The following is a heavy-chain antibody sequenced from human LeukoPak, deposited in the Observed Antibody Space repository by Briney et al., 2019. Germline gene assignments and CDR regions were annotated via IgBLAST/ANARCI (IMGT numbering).Heavy chain of an antibody. J-gene: IGHJ4*02. Sequence: PGGSLRLSCAASGFTFSNAWMSWVRQAPGKGLEWVGRIKSKTDGGTTDYAAPVKDRFTISRDDSKNTLYLQMNSLKTEDTAVYYCTTDRMIVVAPFDYWGQGTLVTVSS. D-gene: IGHD3-22*01. CDR2: IKSKTDGGTT. CDR1: GFTFSNAW. CDR3: TTDRMIVVAPFDY. V-gene: IGHV3-15*01.